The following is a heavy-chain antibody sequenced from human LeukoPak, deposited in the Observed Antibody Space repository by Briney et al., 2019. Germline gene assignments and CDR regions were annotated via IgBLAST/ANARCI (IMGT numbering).Heavy chain of an antibody. CDR3: ARHVYSSGWGAFDI. CDR1: GFTFSGYS. Sequence: GGSLRLSCAASGFTFSGYSMNWVRQAPGKGLEWVSSISRSATYLYYADSLQGRFTASRDDAKSSLYLQMNSLSAEDTAVYYCARHVYSSGWGAFDIWGQGTMVTVSS. CDR2: ISRSATYL. V-gene: IGHV3-21*01. J-gene: IGHJ3*02. D-gene: IGHD6-19*01.